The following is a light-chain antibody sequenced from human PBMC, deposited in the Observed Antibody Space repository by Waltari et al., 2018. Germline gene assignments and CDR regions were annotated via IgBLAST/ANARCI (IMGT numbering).Light chain of an antibody. J-gene: IGLJ3*02. V-gene: IGLV3-9*01. CDR2: RDD. Sequence: SYELTQPLSVSVALGQTAKITCGGDKIAIKNVHWYQQKPGQAPVLVINRDDNRPSGIPERFSGSNSGNTATLTISRAQAGDEADYYCQVWDSSAVVFGGGTKLTVL. CDR3: QVWDSSAVV. CDR1: KIAIKN.